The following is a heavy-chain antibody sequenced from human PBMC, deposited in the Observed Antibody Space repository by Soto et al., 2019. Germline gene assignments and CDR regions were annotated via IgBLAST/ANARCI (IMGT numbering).Heavy chain of an antibody. CDR2: IYYSGST. CDR1: GGSVSSGSYY. Sequence: QVQLQESGPGLVKPSETLSLTCTVSGGSVSSGSYYWSWIRQPPGKGLEWIGYIYYSGSTNYNPSLKSRVTISVDTSKNQFSLKLSSVTAADTAVYYCARGSGVAARPENYYYGMDVWGQGTTVTVSS. D-gene: IGHD6-6*01. V-gene: IGHV4-61*01. CDR3: ARGSGVAARPENYYYGMDV. J-gene: IGHJ6*02.